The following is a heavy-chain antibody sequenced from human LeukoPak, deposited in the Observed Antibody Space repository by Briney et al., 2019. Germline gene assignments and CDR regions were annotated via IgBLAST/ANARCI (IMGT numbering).Heavy chain of an antibody. D-gene: IGHD3-22*01. V-gene: IGHV3-7*01. CDR3: ARVVMIVVITRRYFDL. J-gene: IGHJ2*01. Sequence: GGSLRLSCAASGFTFSNNWMSWVRQAPGKGLEWVASIKEDGSEKIYADSVKGRFTISRDNAKNSLYLQMNSLRAEDTAAYYCARVVMIVVITRRYFDLWGRGTLVTVSS. CDR1: GFTFSNNW. CDR2: IKEDGSEK.